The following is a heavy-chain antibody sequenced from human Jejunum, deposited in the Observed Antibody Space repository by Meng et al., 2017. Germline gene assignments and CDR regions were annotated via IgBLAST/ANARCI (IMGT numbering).Heavy chain of an antibody. D-gene: IGHD2-8*01. Sequence: QVQLQESGPGLVKPSPTLSLTCTVSGGSISSDDYYWSWIRQPPGKGLEWIGYINYSGDTSYSPSLKSRVAISVDTSKNQFSLKLSSVTAADTAVYYCASNEDYWGQGTLVTVSS. CDR1: GGSISSDDYY. V-gene: IGHV4-30-4*01. J-gene: IGHJ4*02. CDR3: ASNEDY. CDR2: INYSGDT.